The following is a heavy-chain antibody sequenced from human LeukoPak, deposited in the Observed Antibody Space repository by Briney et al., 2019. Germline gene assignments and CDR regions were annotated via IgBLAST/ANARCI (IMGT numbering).Heavy chain of an antibody. D-gene: IGHD6-19*01. V-gene: IGHV1-2*02. J-gene: IGHJ4*02. Sequence: ASVKVSCKASGYTFTGYYMHWLRQAPGQALEWMGWSNTNSGGTIYAQKFQCRVTMTSDTSMSTAYMEVSRLRSDDTAVYYCARDLTAVISHWGQGTLVTVSS. CDR2: SNTNSGGT. CDR1: GYTFTGYY. CDR3: ARDLTAVISH.